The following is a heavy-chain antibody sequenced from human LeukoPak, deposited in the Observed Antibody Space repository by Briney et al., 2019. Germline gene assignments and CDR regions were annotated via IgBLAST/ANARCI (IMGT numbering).Heavy chain of an antibody. Sequence: GGSLRLSCAASGFTFSSYGMHWVRQALGKGLEWVAVIWYDGSNKYYADSVKGRFTISRDNSKNTLYLQMNSLRAEDTAVYYCARDLDSSSWYTPDYWGQGTLVTVSS. D-gene: IGHD6-13*01. J-gene: IGHJ4*02. CDR1: GFTFSSYG. CDR3: ARDLDSSSWYTPDY. V-gene: IGHV3-33*01. CDR2: IWYDGSNK.